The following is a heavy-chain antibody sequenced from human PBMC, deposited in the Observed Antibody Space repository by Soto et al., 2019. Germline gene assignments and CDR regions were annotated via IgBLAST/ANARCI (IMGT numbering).Heavy chain of an antibody. CDR1: GGSITTPHHY. J-gene: IGHJ5*02. Sequence: SETLSLTCSVSGGSITTPHHYWGWVRQPPGKGLEWLASIYHTGTSYYNPSLRSRLSVSVDTSKNQFSLTLRSVTAADTAVYYCARQPTTGDTDLWFDPWGQGTLVTVSS. CDR3: ARQPTTGDTDLWFDP. V-gene: IGHV4-39*01. CDR2: IYHTGTS. D-gene: IGHD2-21*01.